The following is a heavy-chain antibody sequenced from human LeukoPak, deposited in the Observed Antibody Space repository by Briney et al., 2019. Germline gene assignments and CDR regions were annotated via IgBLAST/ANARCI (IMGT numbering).Heavy chain of an antibody. J-gene: IGHJ2*01. CDR1: GGSFSGYY. Sequence: SETLSLTCAVYGGSFSGYYWSWIRQPPGKGLEWIGEIYHSGSTNYNPSLKSRVTISVDTSKNQFSLKLSSVTAADTAVYYCARITYYYDSSGYYDWYFDLWGRGTLVTVSS. D-gene: IGHD3-22*01. CDR2: IYHSGST. V-gene: IGHV4-34*01. CDR3: ARITYYYDSSGYYDWYFDL.